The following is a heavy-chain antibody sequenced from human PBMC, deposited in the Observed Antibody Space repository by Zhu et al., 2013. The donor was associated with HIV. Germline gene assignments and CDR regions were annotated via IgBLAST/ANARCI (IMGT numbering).Heavy chain of an antibody. V-gene: IGHV1-69*06. CDR3: ARVYGDYRLPSWYFDL. D-gene: IGHD4-17*01. J-gene: IGHJ2*01. CDR1: GGTFSSYA. CDR2: IIPIFGTA. Sequence: QVQLVQSGAEVKKPGSSVKVSCKASGGTFSSYAISWVRQAPGQGLEWMGGIIPIFGTANYAQKFQGRVTITADKSTSTAYMELSSLRSEDTAVYYCARVYGDYRLPSWYFDLWGPWHPGHCLL.